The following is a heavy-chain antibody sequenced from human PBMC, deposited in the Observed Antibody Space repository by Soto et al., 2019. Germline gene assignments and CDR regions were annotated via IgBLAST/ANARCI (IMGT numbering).Heavy chain of an antibody. CDR2: IYHTGDT. Sequence: SETLSLTCVVSSYSISSGFFWAWIRQPPGKGLEWVGSIYHTGDTHYNPSLRSQVSMSVDTSRNHFSLRLTYLTAADTAVYFCARDTNSLDLWGQGILVTVSS. CDR3: ARDTNSLDL. CDR1: SYSISSGFF. V-gene: IGHV4-38-2*02. D-gene: IGHD1-1*01. J-gene: IGHJ1*01.